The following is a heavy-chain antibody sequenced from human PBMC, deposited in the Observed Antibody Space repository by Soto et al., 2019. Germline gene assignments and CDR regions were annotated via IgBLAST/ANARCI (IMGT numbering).Heavy chain of an antibody. V-gene: IGHV3-23*01. J-gene: IGHJ3*02. Sequence: PGGSLRLSCAASGFTFSSYAMSWVRQAPGKGLEWVSAISGSGGSTYYADSVKGRFTISRDNSKNTLYLQMNSLRAEDTAVYYCAKERNLGYCSGGSCPDAFDIWGQGTMVTVSS. CDR3: AKERNLGYCSGGSCPDAFDI. CDR2: ISGSGGST. CDR1: GFTFSSYA. D-gene: IGHD2-15*01.